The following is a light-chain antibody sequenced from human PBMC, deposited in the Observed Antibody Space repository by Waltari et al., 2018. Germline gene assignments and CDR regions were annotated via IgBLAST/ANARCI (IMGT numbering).Light chain of an antibody. V-gene: IGLV3-1*01. CDR1: TLGDKY. CDR2: QDT. Sequence: YELTQPPSVSVSPGQKASITCSGDTLGDKYASWYQQKPGQSPVLVIYQDTNRPSGIPERFSGSNSGDTATLTVSGTQAMDEADYYCQAWDSGLVIFGGGTKLTVL. J-gene: IGLJ2*01. CDR3: QAWDSGLVI.